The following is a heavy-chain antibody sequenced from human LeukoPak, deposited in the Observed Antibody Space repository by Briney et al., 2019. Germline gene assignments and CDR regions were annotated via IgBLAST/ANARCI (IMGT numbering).Heavy chain of an antibody. J-gene: IGHJ4*02. CDR1: GGSFSGYY. CDR2: INHSGST. CDR3: ARHRRIQLWLLFDY. V-gene: IGHV4-34*01. Sequence: PSETLSLTCAVYGGSFSGYYWSWIRQPPGKGLEWIGEINHSGSTNYNPSLKSRVTISVDTSRNQFSLKLSSVTAADTAVYYCARHRRIQLWLLFDYWGQGTLVTVSS. D-gene: IGHD5-18*01.